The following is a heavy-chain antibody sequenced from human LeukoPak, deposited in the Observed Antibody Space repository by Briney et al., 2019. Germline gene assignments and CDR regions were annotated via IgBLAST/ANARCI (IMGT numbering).Heavy chain of an antibody. Sequence: PGGSLRLSCAASGFTFSSYSLNWVRQAPGKGLEWVSYISPSSPSIYYADTVKGRFTISRDNARNSLYLQMNSLSTEDTALYYCARDAASGNNWFDPWGQGTLVTVSS. CDR2: ISPSSPSI. CDR1: GFTFSSYS. J-gene: IGHJ5*02. CDR3: ARDAASGNNWFDP. V-gene: IGHV3-48*01. D-gene: IGHD3-3*01.